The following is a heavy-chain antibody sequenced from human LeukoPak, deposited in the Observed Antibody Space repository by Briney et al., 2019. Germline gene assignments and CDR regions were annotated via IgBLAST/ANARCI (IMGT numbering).Heavy chain of an antibody. CDR2: INYSGTT. CDR3: ASRDASGYYFDY. Sequence: SETLSLTCTVSGGSISNTNYYWGWIRQPPGKGLEWIGSINYSGTTYYNPSLKSRVTISMDTSKNQFSLKLSAVTAADTAVYYCASRDASGYYFDYWGQGTLVTVSS. V-gene: IGHV4-39*07. J-gene: IGHJ4*02. CDR1: GGSISNTNYY. D-gene: IGHD5-12*01.